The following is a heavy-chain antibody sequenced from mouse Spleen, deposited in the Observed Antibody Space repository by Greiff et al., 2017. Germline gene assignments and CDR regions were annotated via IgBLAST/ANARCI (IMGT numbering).Heavy chain of an antibody. Sequence: VESGGGLVKPGGSLTLSCAASGFTFSDYGMHWVRQAPEKGLEWVAYISSGSSTIYYADTVKGRFTISRDNAKNTLFLQMTSLRSEDTAMYYCARRFVTTYAMDYWGQGTSVTVSS. CDR1: GFTFSDYG. CDR3: ARRFVTTYAMDY. V-gene: IGHV5-17*01. D-gene: IGHD1-1*01. J-gene: IGHJ4*01. CDR2: ISSGSSTI.